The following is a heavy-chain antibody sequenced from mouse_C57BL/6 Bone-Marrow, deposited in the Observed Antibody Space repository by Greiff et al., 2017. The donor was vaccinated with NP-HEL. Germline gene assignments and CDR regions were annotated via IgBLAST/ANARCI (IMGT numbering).Heavy chain of an antibody. V-gene: IGHV1-59*01. CDR3: ARACQDY. CDR2: IDPSDSYT. D-gene: IGHD6-1*01. CDR1: GYTFTSYW. J-gene: IGHJ4*01. Sequence: QVQLQQPGAELVRPGASVKLSCKASGYTFTSYWMHWVKQRPGQGLEWIGVIDPSDSYTNYNQKFKGKATLTVDKSSSTAYMQLSSLTSEDSAVFCWARACQDYGGQGTSVTVSA.